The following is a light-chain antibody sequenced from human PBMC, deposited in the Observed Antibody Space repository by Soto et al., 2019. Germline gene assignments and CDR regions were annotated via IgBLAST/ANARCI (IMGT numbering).Light chain of an antibody. V-gene: IGKV3-15*01. Sequence: EIVMTQSPATLSVSPGERATLSCRASQSIMFSLAWYQQKPGQAPRPLISGASTRATGIPARFSGSGSGKEFTLTISSLQSEDFAVYYCQQYYDWPPLTFGGGTKVEIK. J-gene: IGKJ4*01. CDR3: QQYYDWPPLT. CDR2: GAS. CDR1: QSIMFS.